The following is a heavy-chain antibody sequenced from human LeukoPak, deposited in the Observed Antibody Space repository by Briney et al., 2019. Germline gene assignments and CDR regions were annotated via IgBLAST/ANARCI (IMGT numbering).Heavy chain of an antibody. Sequence: GGSLRLSCAASGFTFDDYGMSWVRQAPGKGLEWVSGINWNGGSTGYADSVKGRFTISRDNSKNTLYLQMNSLRAEDTAVYYCASRNYYYYYMDVWGKGTTVTVSS. CDR2: INWNGGST. V-gene: IGHV3-20*04. CDR1: GFTFDDYG. J-gene: IGHJ6*03. CDR3: ASRNYYYYYMDV.